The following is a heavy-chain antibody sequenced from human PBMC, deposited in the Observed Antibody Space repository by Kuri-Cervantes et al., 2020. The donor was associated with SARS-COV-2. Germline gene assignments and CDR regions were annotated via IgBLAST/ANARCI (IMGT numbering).Heavy chain of an antibody. CDR1: GYSISSGYY. Sequence: ESLEISCVVSGYSISSGYYWGWIRQPPGKGLECIGYIYHTGGTYYNPSLKSRVTISVDTSKNQFSLKLSSVTAADTAVYYCAGKDIVVVPAFYYYMDVWGKGTTVTVSS. J-gene: IGHJ6*03. V-gene: IGHV4-38-2*01. D-gene: IGHD2-2*01. CDR3: AGKDIVVVPAFYYYMDV. CDR2: IYHTGGT.